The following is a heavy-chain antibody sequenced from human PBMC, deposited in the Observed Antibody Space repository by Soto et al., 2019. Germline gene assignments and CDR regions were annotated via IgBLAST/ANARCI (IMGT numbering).Heavy chain of an antibody. D-gene: IGHD3-3*01. CDR1: GDSVSSNSAA. CDR2: TYYRSKWYN. V-gene: IGHV6-1*01. Sequence: PSQTLSLTCAISGDSVSSNSAAWNWIRQSPPRGLEWLGRTYYRSKWYNDYAVSVKSRITINPDTSKNQFSLQLNSVTPEDTAVYYCARGGLGVADYYYYGMDVWGQGTTVTVSS. J-gene: IGHJ6*02. CDR3: ARGGLGVADYYYYGMDV.